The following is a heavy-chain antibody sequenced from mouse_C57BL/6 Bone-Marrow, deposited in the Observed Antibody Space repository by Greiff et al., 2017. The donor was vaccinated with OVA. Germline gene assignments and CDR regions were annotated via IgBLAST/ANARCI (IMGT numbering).Heavy chain of an antibody. CDR2: ISYSGST. CDR3: ARHYGSSPFAY. V-gene: IGHV3-1*01. J-gene: IGHJ3*01. CDR1: GYSITSGYD. D-gene: IGHD1-1*01. Sequence: EVQLVESGPGMVKPSQSLSLTCTVTGYSITSGYDWHWIRHFPGNKLEWMGYISYSGSTNYNPSLKSRISITHDTSKNHFFLKLNSVTTEDTATYYCARHYGSSPFAYWGQGTLVTVSA.